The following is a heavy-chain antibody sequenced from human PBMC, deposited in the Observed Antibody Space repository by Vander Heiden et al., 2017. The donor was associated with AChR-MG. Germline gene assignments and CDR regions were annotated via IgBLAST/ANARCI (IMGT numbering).Heavy chain of an antibody. CDR3: ARDRNPGGPSGPSGYDFWSGLYYYYGMDV. J-gene: IGHJ6*02. CDR1: GLTFSSYW. D-gene: IGHD3-3*01. V-gene: IGHV3-7*01. CDR2: IKQDGSEK. Sequence: EVQLVESGGGLVQPGGSLRLSCAASGLTFSSYWMSWVRQAPGKGGEGVANIKQDGSEKYYGDSVKGRFTISRDNAKNSLYLQMNSLRAEDTAVYYCARDRNPGGPSGPSGYDFWSGLYYYYGMDVWGQGTTVTVSS.